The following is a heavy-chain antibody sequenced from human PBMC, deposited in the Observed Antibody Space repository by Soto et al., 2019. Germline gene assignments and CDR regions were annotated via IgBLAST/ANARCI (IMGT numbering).Heavy chain of an antibody. CDR2: INAGNGNT. D-gene: IGHD2-15*01. V-gene: IGHV1-3*01. CDR3: ARGPGGPDGPGDY. CDR1: GYTFTSYA. J-gene: IGHJ4*02. Sequence: QVQLVQSGAEVKKPGASVKVSCKASGYTFTSYAMHWVRQAPGQRLEWMGWINAGNGNTKYSQKCQGRVTITRDTSASTAYLELRSLRSEDTAVYDCARGPGGPDGPGDYWGQGTLVTVSS.